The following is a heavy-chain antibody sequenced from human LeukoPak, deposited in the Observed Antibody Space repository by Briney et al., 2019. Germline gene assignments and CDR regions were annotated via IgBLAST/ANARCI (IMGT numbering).Heavy chain of an antibody. CDR3: ARLRYSSGWYNYYYMDV. CDR2: IYHSGST. J-gene: IGHJ6*03. Sequence: SETLSLTCTVSGYSISSGYYWGWIRQPPGKGLEWIGSIYHSGSTNYNPSLKSRVTISVDTSKNQFSLKLSSVTAADTAVYYCARLRYSSGWYNYYYMDVWGKGTTVTIPS. CDR1: GYSISSGYY. V-gene: IGHV4-38-2*02. D-gene: IGHD6-19*01.